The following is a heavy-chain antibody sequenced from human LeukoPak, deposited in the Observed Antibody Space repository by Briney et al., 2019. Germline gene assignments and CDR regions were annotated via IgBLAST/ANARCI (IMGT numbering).Heavy chain of an antibody. D-gene: IGHD5-18*01. Sequence: PSETLSLTCAVYGGSFSGYYWSWIRQPPGKGLEWIGEINHSGSTNYNPSLKSRVTIPVDTSKNQFSLKLSSVTAADTAVYYCARGTPSRYSYGHRGYYFDYWGQGTLVTVSS. CDR3: ARGTPSRYSYGHRGYYFDY. CDR2: INHSGST. J-gene: IGHJ4*02. V-gene: IGHV4-34*01. CDR1: GGSFSGYY.